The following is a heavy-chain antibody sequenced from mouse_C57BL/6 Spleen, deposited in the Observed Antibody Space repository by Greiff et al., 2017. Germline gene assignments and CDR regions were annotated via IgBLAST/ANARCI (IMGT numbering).Heavy chain of an antibody. J-gene: IGHJ4*01. CDR2: IYPRSGST. V-gene: IGHV1-81*01. D-gene: IGHD2-4*01. Sequence: QVQLQQPGAELVRPGASVKLSCKASGYTFTSYGISWVKQRTGQGLEWIGEIYPRSGSTYYNEKFKGKATLTADKSSSTADMVLRSLTSEDSAVYFYGGYYYDWSHYAVDYWGQGTSVTVSS. CDR1: GYTFTSYG. CDR3: GGYYYDWSHYAVDY.